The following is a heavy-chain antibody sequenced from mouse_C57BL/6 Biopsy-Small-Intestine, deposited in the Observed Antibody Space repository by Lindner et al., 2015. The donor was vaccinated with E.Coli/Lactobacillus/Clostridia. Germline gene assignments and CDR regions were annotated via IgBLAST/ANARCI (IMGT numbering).Heavy chain of an antibody. Sequence: VQLQESGAELVKPGASVKISCKASGYAFSSYWMNWVKQRPGEGLGWIGQIYPGDGDTNYNRKFKGKATLTADKSSSTAYMQLSSVTSEDSAVYFCARWDFGGNYGYFDVWGTGTTVTVSS. D-gene: IGHD1-1*02. J-gene: IGHJ1*03. CDR2: IYPGDGDT. V-gene: IGHV1-80*01. CDR1: GYAFSSYW. CDR3: ARWDFGGNYGYFDV.